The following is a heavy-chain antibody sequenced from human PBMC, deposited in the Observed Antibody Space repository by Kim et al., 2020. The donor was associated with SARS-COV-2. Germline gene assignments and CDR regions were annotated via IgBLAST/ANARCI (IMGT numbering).Heavy chain of an antibody. CDR2: IYNTGNT. V-gene: IGHV4-4*02. CDR3: ARDNGAVAGTELDF. Sequence: SETLSLTCTVTGDAITSINWWNWVRQPPGRGLEWIGEIYNTGNTNYNPSLQSRATISVDTSKNQFSLTLRYVNAADTAVYYCARDNGAVAGTELDFWGQG. CDR1: GDAITSINW. J-gene: IGHJ4*02. D-gene: IGHD6-19*01.